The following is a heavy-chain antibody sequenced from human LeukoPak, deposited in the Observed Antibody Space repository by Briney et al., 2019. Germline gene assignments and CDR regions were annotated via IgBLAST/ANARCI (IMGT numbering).Heavy chain of an antibody. CDR3: ARDVSSGSFDY. D-gene: IGHD6-19*01. Sequence: GVSLRLSCAAAGFTFSSYWMHWVRQAPGKGRVWVSRIIRDGSGASYADSVKGRFTISRDNAKNTLYLQMNSLRAEDTAVYYCARDVSSGSFDYWGQGTLVTVSS. J-gene: IGHJ4*02. CDR2: IIRDGSGA. V-gene: IGHV3-74*01. CDR1: GFTFSSYW.